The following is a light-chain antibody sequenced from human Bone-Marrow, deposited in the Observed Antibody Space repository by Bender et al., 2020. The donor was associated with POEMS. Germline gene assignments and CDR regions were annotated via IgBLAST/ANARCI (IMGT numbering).Light chain of an antibody. V-gene: IGLV1-44*01. Sequence: QSVLTQPPSASGTPGQRVTISCSGGSSNIGAHAVNWYQHLPGTAPKLLIYSSHRRPSEVPDRFSGSRSGTSASLAISGHKSEDEADYYCAVWADSLNGWVFGGGTKLTVL. CDR2: SSH. J-gene: IGLJ3*02. CDR1: SSNIGAHA. CDR3: AVWADSLNGWV.